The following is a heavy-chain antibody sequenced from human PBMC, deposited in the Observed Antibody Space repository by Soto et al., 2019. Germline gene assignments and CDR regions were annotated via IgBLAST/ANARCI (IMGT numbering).Heavy chain of an antibody. CDR2: IIPIFGTA. J-gene: IGHJ4*02. Sequence: QVQLVQSGAEVKKPGSSVKVSCKASGGTFSSYAISWVRKAPGQGLEWMGGIIPIFGTANYAQKFQGRVTITADESTCTAYMELSSLRSEDTAVYYCARGGLYYYDSSGYYYPNWGQGTLVTVSS. CDR1: GGTFSSYA. V-gene: IGHV1-69*01. D-gene: IGHD3-22*01. CDR3: ARGGLYYYDSSGYYYPN.